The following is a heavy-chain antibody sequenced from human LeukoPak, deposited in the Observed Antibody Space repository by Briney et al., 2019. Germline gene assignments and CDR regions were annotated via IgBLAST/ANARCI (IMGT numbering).Heavy chain of an antibody. CDR3: AKDWGEYFDYVWGSFTSFDS. Sequence: GGSLRLSCAASGFTFSNYAMSWVRQAPGKGLEWVSDISGSGGSTYYADSVKGRFTISRDNSKNTLYLQMNSLRAEDTAVYYCAKDWGEYFDYVWGSFTSFDSWGQGTRVTVSS. V-gene: IGHV3-23*01. D-gene: IGHD3-16*01. J-gene: IGHJ4*02. CDR1: GFTFSNYA. CDR2: ISGSGGST.